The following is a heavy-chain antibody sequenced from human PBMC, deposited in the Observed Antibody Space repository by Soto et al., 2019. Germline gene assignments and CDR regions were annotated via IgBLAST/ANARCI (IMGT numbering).Heavy chain of an antibody. D-gene: IGHD3-22*01. Sequence: QVQLVQSGAEVKKPGSSVNVSCKASGGTFSIYAISWVRQAPEQGLEWMGGIIPIFAIINSAQQFQGRLTTTADKSTSTADMELSSRRSEDTAVYYCARWAVVSPDHNIEARYYYGMDVWGPGTTVAVS. CDR1: GGTFSIYA. J-gene: IGHJ6*02. CDR2: IIPIFAII. V-gene: IGHV1-69*17. CDR3: ARWAVVSPDHNIEARYYYGMDV.